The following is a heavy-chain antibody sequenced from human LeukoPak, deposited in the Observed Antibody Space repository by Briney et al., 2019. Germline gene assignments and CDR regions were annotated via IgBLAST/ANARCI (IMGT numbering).Heavy chain of an antibody. CDR2: ISAYNGNT. V-gene: IGHV1-18*01. J-gene: IGHJ5*02. D-gene: IGHD3-22*01. CDR1: GYTLTSYG. CDR3: ARFYYDSSGYYGGNWFDP. Sequence: ASVKVSCKASGYTLTSYGISWVRQAPGQGLEWMGWISAYNGNTNYAQKLQGRVTMTTDTSTSTAYMELRSLRSDDTAVYYCARFYYDSSGYYGGNWFDPWGQGTLVTVSS.